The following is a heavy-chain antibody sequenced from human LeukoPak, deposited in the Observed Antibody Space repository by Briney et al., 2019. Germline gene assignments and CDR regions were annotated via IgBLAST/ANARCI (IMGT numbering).Heavy chain of an antibody. CDR3: ARESIWSGYYDYYYYYYMDV. J-gene: IGHJ6*03. CDR2: IYTSGST. Sequence: SETPSLTCTVSGGSISSGSYYWSWIRQPAGKGLEWIGRIYTSGSTNYNPSLKSRVTISVDTSKNQFSLKLSSVTAADTAVYYCARESIWSGYYDYYYYYYMDVWGKGTTVTISS. V-gene: IGHV4-61*02. CDR1: GGSISSGSYY. D-gene: IGHD3-3*01.